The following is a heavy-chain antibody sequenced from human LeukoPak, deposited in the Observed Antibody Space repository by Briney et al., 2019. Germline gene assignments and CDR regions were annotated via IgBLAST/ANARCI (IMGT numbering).Heavy chain of an antibody. J-gene: IGHJ4*02. CDR2: IYTSGST. Sequence: SETLSLTCTVSGGSISSYYWSWIRQPAGKGLEWIGRIYTSGSTNYNPSLKSRVTISVDTSKNQFSLNLSSVTAADTAVYYCATATGRSWYYFDYWGQGTLVTVSS. D-gene: IGHD6-13*01. CDR3: ATATGRSWYYFDY. V-gene: IGHV4-4*07. CDR1: GGSISSYY.